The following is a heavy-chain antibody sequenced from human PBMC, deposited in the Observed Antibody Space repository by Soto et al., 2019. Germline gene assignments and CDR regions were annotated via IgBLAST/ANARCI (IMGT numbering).Heavy chain of an antibody. J-gene: IGHJ4*02. CDR1: GGSISSGGYS. CDR2: IYHSGST. V-gene: IGHV4-30-2*01. D-gene: IGHD6-13*01. Sequence: SETLSLTCAVSGGSISSGGYSWGWIRQPPGKGLEWIGYIYHSGSTYYNPSLKSRVTISVDRSKNQFSLKLSSVTAADTAVYYCARDIAAAVWGQVTLVTVSS. CDR3: ARDIAAAV.